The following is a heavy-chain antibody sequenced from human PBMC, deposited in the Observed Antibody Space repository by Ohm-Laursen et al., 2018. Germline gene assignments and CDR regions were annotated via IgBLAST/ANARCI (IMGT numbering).Heavy chain of an antibody. CDR2: ISGDGDRA. V-gene: IGHV3-23*01. Sequence: SLRLSCAASGFTFNAYAMTWVRQAPGRGLEWVSSISGDGDRANYADSVKGRFTISKDKSKNMLYLQMNSLRAEDTAVYHCASRRIVTMDRGAFNVWGQGTMVTVSS. CDR3: ASRRIVTMDRGAFNV. D-gene: IGHD4-11*01. J-gene: IGHJ3*01. CDR1: GFTFNAYA.